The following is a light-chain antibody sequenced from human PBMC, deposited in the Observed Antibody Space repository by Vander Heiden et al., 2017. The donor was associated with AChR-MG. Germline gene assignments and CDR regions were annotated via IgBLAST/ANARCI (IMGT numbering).Light chain of an antibody. CDR3: CSYAGSYTPWV. J-gene: IGLJ1*01. CDR1: SSDVGGYNY. Sequence: QSALTQPRSVSGSPGQSVTISCPGTSSDVGGYNYVSWYQQHPGKAPKLMIYDVSKRPSGVPDRFSGSKSGNTASLTISGLQAEDEADYYCCSYAGSYTPWVFGTGTKVTVL. V-gene: IGLV2-11*01. CDR2: DVS.